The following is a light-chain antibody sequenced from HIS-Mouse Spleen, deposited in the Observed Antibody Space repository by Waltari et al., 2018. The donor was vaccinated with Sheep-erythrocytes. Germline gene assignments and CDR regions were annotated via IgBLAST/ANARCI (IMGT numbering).Light chain of an antibody. CDR3: CSYAGSVV. V-gene: IGLV2-23*01. CDR2: EGS. J-gene: IGLJ2*01. CDR1: SSDVGSYNL. Sequence: SALPQPASVSGSPGQSITISCTGTSSDVGSYNLVSWYQQHPGKAPKLMIYEGSKRPSGVSNRFSGSKSGNTASLTISGLQAEDEADYYCCSYAGSVVFGGGTKLTVL.